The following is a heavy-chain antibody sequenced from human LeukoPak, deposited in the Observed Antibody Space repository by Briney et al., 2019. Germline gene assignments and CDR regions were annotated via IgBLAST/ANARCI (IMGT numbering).Heavy chain of an antibody. CDR3: ARGLSDYDYPFDY. CDR2: IGGSDNYI. J-gene: IGHJ4*02. CDR1: GFTFSSYS. V-gene: IGHV3-21*01. Sequence: KAGGSLRLSCAASGFTFSSYSMNWVRQAPGKGLEWVSSIGGSDNYISYVDSVKGRFTISRDNAKNSLFLQMNSLRAEDTAMYYCARGLSDYDYPFDYWGQGTLVAVSS. D-gene: IGHD5-12*01.